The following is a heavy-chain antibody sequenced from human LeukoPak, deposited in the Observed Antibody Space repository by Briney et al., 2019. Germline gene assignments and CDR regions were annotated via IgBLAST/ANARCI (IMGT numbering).Heavy chain of an antibody. V-gene: IGHV1-46*01. D-gene: IGHD6-19*01. CDR1: GYTFTSYC. CDR2: INPSGGST. CDR3: ARDLRGIAVAGGYFDY. Sequence: ASVKVSCKASGYTFTSYCMHWVRQAPGQGLEWMGIINPSGGSTSYAQKFQGRVTMTRDTSTSTVYMELSSLRSEDTAVYYCARDLRGIAVAGGYFDYWGQGTLVTVSS. J-gene: IGHJ4*02.